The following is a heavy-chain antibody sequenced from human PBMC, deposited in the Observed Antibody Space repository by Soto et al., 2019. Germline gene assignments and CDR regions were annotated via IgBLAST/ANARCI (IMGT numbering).Heavy chain of an antibody. D-gene: IGHD3-22*01. V-gene: IGHV1-69*01. J-gene: IGHJ4*02. CDR2: IIPIFGTA. CDR1: GGTFSRHA. Sequence: QVQLVQSGAEVRKPGSSVKVSCKASGGTFSRHAISWVRQAPVQGLEWMGGIIPIFGTANHAQKFQGRVTIIADESTSTVYMELSSLRSEDTAMYYCARGWGYDSNDYYYAYWGQGTLVIVSS. CDR3: ARGWGYDSNDYYYAY.